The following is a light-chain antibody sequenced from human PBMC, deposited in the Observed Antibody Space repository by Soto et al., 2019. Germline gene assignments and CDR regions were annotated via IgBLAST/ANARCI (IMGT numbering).Light chain of an antibody. CDR1: SSDVGDYDF. V-gene: IGLV2-14*01. CDR3: SSFTRTSTLVV. Sequence: QSVLTQPASVSGSPGQSITISCTGSSSDVGDYDFVSWYQQHPGKAPKLIIYEVSDRPSGVSNRFSGSKSGNTASLTISGLQAEDDAHYYCSSFTRTSTLVVFGGGTKLTVL. CDR2: EVS. J-gene: IGLJ2*01.